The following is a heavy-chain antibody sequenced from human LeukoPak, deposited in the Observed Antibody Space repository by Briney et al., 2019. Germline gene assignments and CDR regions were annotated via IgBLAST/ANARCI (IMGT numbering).Heavy chain of an antibody. CDR2: ISGSGGST. CDR1: GFTFSSYA. J-gene: IGHJ6*02. V-gene: IGHV3-23*01. CDR3: ARDSTYGMDV. D-gene: IGHD5/OR15-5a*01. Sequence: PGGSLRLSCAASGFTFSSYAMSWVRQAPGKGLEWVSAISGSGGSTSYADSVKGRFTISRDNAKNTLYLQMNSLRAEDTAVYYCARDSTYGMDVWGQGTTVTVSS.